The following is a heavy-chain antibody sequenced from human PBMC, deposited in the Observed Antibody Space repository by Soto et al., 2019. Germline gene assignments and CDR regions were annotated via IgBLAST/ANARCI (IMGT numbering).Heavy chain of an antibody. Sequence: ASVKVSCKASGGTFSSYAISWVRQAPGQGLEWMGGIIPIFGTANYAQKFQGRVTITADESTSTAYMELSSLRSEDTAVYYCARDMGMGATPPAPLGYWGQGTLVTVSS. CDR3: ARDMGMGATPPAPLGY. V-gene: IGHV1-69*13. CDR2: IIPIFGTA. D-gene: IGHD1-26*01. J-gene: IGHJ4*02. CDR1: GGTFSSYA.